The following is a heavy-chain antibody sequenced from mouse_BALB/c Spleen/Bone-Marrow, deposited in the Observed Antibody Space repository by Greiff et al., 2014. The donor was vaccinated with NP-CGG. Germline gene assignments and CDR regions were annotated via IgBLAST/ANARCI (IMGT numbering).Heavy chain of an antibody. CDR2: IYPGSGNT. V-gene: IGHV1-84*02. J-gene: IGHJ4*01. CDR3: ARSRGVYAMDY. CDR1: GYTFTDYY. Sequence: QVQLQQSGPELVKPGASVKISCKASGYTFTDYYINWVKQKPGQGLEWIGWIYPGSGNTKYNEKFKGEATLTVDTSSSTAYMQLSSLTSEDTAVYFCARSRGVYAMDYWGQGTSVTVSS.